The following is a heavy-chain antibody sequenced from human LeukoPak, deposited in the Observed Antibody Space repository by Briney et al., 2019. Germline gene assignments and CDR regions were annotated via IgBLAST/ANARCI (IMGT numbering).Heavy chain of an antibody. V-gene: IGHV3-20*04. CDR1: GFTFDDYG. CDR3: ARAGSATITKVYYCYYYMDV. CDR2: INWNGGST. J-gene: IGHJ6*03. D-gene: IGHD5-12*01. Sequence: GGSLRLSCAASGFTFDDYGMSWVRQAPGKGLGWVSGINWNGGSTGYADSVKGRFTISRDNAKNSLYLQMNSLRAEDTALYYCARAGSATITKVYYCYYYMDVWGKGTTVTVSS.